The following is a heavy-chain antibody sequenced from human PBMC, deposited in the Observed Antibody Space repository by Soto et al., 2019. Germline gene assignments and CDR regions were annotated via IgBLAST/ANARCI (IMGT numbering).Heavy chain of an antibody. CDR1: GGSISSSSYY. D-gene: IGHD4-17*01. CDR2: TYYSGST. CDR3: ARRLLLRSPLGDYYYYGMDV. J-gene: IGHJ6*02. Sequence: SETLSLTCTVSGGSISSSSYYWGWIRQPPGKGLEWIGSTYYSGSTYYNPSLKSRVTISVDTSKNQFSLKLSSVTAADTAVYYCARRLLLRSPLGDYYYYGMDVWGQGTTVTVSS. V-gene: IGHV4-39*01.